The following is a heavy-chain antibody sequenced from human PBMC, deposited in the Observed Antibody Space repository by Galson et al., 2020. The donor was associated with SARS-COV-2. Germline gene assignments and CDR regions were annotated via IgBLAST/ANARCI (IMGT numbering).Heavy chain of an antibody. Sequence: ASVKVSCKVSGYTLTELSMHWVRQAPGKGLEWMGGFDPEDGETIYAQKFQGRVTMTEDTSTDTAYMELSSLRSEDTAVYYCATGVAVAGTPRNYYSYYGMDVWGQGTTVTVSS. CDR3: ATGVAVAGTPRNYYSYYGMDV. CDR1: GYTLTELS. D-gene: IGHD6-19*01. J-gene: IGHJ6*02. CDR2: FDPEDGET. V-gene: IGHV1-24*01.